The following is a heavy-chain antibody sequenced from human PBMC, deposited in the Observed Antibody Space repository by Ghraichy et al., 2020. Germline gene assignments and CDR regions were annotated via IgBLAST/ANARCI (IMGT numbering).Heavy chain of an antibody. CDR1: GGSFSGYY. J-gene: IGHJ6*02. Sequence: SETLSLTCAVYGGSFSGYYWSWIRQPPGKGLEWIGEINHSGSTNYNPSLKSRVTISVDTSKNQFSLKLSSVTAADTAVYYCARLRGYPPDYGMDVWGQGTTVTVSS. V-gene: IGHV4-34*01. CDR2: INHSGST. CDR3: ARLRGYPPDYGMDV. D-gene: IGHD3-10*01.